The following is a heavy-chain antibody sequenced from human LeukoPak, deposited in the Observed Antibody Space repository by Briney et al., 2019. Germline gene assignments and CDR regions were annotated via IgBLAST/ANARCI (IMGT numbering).Heavy chain of an antibody. Sequence: ASVKVSCKASGYTFTSYGVTWVRQAPGQGLEWMGWISGYNGNTNYEQKLQGRVTMTTDTSTSTAYMELRSLRSDDTAVYYCARETIEAFDVWGQGTMVTVSS. D-gene: IGHD4/OR15-4a*01. V-gene: IGHV1-18*01. CDR1: GYTFTSYG. CDR2: ISGYNGNT. J-gene: IGHJ3*01. CDR3: ARETIEAFDV.